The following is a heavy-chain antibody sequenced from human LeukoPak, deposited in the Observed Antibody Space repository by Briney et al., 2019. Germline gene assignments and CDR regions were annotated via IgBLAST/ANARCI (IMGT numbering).Heavy chain of an antibody. CDR2: INYSGST. V-gene: IGHV4-34*01. Sequence: SETLSLTCAVYGGSFSGYYWSWIRQPPGKGLEWIGEINYSGSTNYNPSLKSRVTISVDTAKNQFSLKLTSVTAADTAVYYCARRRQLVLAPTYYFDYWGQGTLVTVSS. CDR1: GGSFSGYY. J-gene: IGHJ4*02. D-gene: IGHD6-13*01. CDR3: ARRRQLVLAPTYYFDY.